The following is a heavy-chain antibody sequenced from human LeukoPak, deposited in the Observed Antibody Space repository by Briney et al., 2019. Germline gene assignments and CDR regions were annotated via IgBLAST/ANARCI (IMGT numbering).Heavy chain of an antibody. Sequence: GGSLRLSCTVSGFTFGDYVMTWVRQAPGKGLEWVGFIRSKAYGGTTEYAASVKGRFTISRDDSKSIAYLQMNSLKTEDTAVYYCAKRYYYGSGSLDYWGQGTLVTVSS. CDR2: IRSKAYGGTT. V-gene: IGHV3-49*04. CDR3: AKRYYYGSGSLDY. D-gene: IGHD3-10*01. J-gene: IGHJ4*02. CDR1: GFTFGDYV.